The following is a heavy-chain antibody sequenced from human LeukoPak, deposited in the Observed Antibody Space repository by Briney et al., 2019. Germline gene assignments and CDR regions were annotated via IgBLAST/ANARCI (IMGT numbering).Heavy chain of an antibody. CDR1: GYTFTSYG. CDR3: ARDSVYGATIWINGGNWFDP. Sequence: GASVKVSCKASGYTFTSYGISWVRQAPGQGLEWMGWISAYNGNTNYAQKLQGRVTMTTDTSTSTAYMELRSLRSDDTAVYYCARDSVYGATIWINGGNWFDPWGQGTLVTVSS. D-gene: IGHD5-12*01. J-gene: IGHJ5*02. V-gene: IGHV1-18*01. CDR2: ISAYNGNT.